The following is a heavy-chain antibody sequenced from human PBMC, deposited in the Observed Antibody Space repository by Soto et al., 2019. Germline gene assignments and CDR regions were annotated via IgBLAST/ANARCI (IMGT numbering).Heavy chain of an antibody. V-gene: IGHV3-33*01. D-gene: IGHD5-18*01. J-gene: IGHJ4*02. CDR1: GFTFSSHG. CDR3: ARGGGHMFYYFDY. Sequence: GGSLRLSCVASGFTFSSHGIHWVRQAPGKGPEWVAVIWYDGSDKYYADSVKGRFTISRDNSKSTLYLQMNSLRVEDTAVYYCARGGGHMFYYFDYWGQGTLVTVS. CDR2: IWYDGSDK.